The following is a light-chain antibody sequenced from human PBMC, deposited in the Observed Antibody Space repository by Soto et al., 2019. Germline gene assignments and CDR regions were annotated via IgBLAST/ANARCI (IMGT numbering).Light chain of an antibody. V-gene: IGKV1-33*01. CDR1: QDISNY. CDR3: QQYDNLPPLFAG. J-gene: IGKJ3*01. Sequence: DIQMTQSPSSLSASVGDRVTITCQASQDISNYLNWYQQKPGKAPKLLIYDASNLETGVPSRFSGSGSGTDFTFTISSLQPEDIATYYCQQYDNLPPLFAGIGPGTKVDIK. CDR2: DAS.